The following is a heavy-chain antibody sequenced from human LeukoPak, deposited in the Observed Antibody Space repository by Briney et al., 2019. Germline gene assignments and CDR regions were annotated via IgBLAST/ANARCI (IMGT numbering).Heavy chain of an antibody. J-gene: IGHJ4*02. CDR3: ARHSSGYLSYFDY. CDR1: GGSISSYH. V-gene: IGHV4-59*08. D-gene: IGHD3-22*01. Sequence: SDTLSLTCTVSGGSISSYHWSWIRQPPGKGLEWMGYIYYSGSTNYNPSLKSRVTISLDTSKNQFSLKVSSVTAADTAVYYCARHSSGYLSYFDYWGQGTLVPVSS. CDR2: IYYSGST.